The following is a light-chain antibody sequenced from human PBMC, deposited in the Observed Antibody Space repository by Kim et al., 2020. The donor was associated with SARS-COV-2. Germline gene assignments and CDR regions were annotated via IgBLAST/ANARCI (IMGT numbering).Light chain of an antibody. Sequence: ASVADRDTITCRASQRISSYLAWDQHRPGKVPKRLIYAAYTLQAGVPSRFSGDGAGTEITLTISSLQREDVATYYCENYNSAPFTFGPRTKVDIK. J-gene: IGKJ3*01. CDR2: AAY. V-gene: IGKV1-27*01. CDR3: ENYNSAPFT. CDR1: QRISSY.